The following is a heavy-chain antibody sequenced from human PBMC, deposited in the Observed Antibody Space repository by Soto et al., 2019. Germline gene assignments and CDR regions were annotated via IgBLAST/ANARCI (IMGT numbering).Heavy chain of an antibody. Sequence: GASVKVSCKASGYTFTSHGISWVRQAPGQGLEWMGWISVYNGNTNYPQKFQGRVTITADKSTSTAYMELSSLRSEDTAVYYCASAGGLRFLEWLPWSHWGQGTTVTVSS. V-gene: IGHV1-18*04. D-gene: IGHD3-3*01. J-gene: IGHJ6*02. CDR3: ASAGGLRFLEWLPWSH. CDR1: GYTFTSHG. CDR2: ISVYNGNT.